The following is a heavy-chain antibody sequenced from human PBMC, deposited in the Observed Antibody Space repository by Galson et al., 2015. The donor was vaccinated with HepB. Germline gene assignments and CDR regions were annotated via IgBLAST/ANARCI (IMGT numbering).Heavy chain of an antibody. CDR3: ARGSNSLNNDAFDI. CDR1: GFTFSNAW. Sequence: SLRLSCAASGFTFSNAWMSWVRQAPGKGLEWVAYINSRSTYTNYAESVKGRFTISRDNAKKSLYLQMNSLRVEETAVYYCARGSNSLNNDAFDIWGQGTMVTVSS. J-gene: IGHJ3*02. D-gene: IGHD6-13*01. CDR2: INSRSTYT. V-gene: IGHV3-11*06.